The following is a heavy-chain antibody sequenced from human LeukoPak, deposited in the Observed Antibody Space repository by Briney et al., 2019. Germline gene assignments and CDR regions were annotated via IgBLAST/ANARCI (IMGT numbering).Heavy chain of an antibody. CDR3: ARDGVSVGPRDFDY. CDR1: GGTFSSYA. Sequence: GASVKASCKASGGTFSSYAISWVRQAPGQGLEWMGWVSAYNGNTNYAQKLQGRVTMTTDTSTSTAYMELRSLRSDDTAVYYCARDGVSVGPRDFDYWGQGTLVTVSS. D-gene: IGHD3-10*01. J-gene: IGHJ4*02. V-gene: IGHV1-18*01. CDR2: VSAYNGNT.